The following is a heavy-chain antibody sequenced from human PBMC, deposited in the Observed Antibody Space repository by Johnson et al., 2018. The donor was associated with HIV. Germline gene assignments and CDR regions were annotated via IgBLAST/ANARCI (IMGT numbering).Heavy chain of an antibody. J-gene: IGHJ3*02. Sequence: VQLVESGGGVVQPGRSLRLSCAASGFSFSSYAMSWVRQAPGKGLEWVSAISGSGASTYYADSVKGRFTISRDNSKNTLYLQMNSLRAEDTAIYYCAKGVASTTVAAFDIWGPGTMVTVSS. D-gene: IGHD4-17*01. CDR3: AKGVASTTVAAFDI. CDR2: ISGSGAST. V-gene: IGHV3-23*04. CDR1: GFSFSSYA.